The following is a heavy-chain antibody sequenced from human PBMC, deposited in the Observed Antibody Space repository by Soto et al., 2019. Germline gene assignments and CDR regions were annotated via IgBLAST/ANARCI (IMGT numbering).Heavy chain of an antibody. CDR2: ISNDGGKK. D-gene: IGHD6-19*01. V-gene: IGHV3-30-3*01. J-gene: IGHJ4*02. CDR1: GFTLSTYS. CDR3: ATSSAGAGLDY. Sequence: GGSLRLSCAASGFTLSTYSMNWVRQVPGKGLEWVAVISNDGGKKFFGDSVKGRFTISRDQSKNTVYLQMNSLRDEDTAVDHCATSSAGAGLDYWGQGTQVTV.